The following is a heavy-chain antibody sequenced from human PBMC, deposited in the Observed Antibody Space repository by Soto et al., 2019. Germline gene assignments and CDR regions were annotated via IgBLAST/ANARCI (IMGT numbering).Heavy chain of an antibody. D-gene: IGHD3-10*01. V-gene: IGHV1-46*01. CDR2: INPSGGST. CDR3: ASQGGGSGSYYRAHYYGMDV. Sequence: GASVKVSCKASGYTFTSYYMHWVRQAPGQGLEWMGIINPSGGSTSYAQKFQGRVTMTRDTSTSTVYMELSSLRSEDTAVYYCASQGGGSGSYYRAHYYGMDVWGQGTTVTVSS. J-gene: IGHJ6*02. CDR1: GYTFTSYY.